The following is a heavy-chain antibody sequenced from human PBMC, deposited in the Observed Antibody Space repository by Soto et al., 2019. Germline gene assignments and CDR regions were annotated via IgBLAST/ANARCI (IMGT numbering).Heavy chain of an antibody. J-gene: IGHJ2*01. CDR3: AKIPEINQQLVPGYFDL. CDR2: ISGSGGST. V-gene: IGHV3-23*01. D-gene: IGHD6-13*01. Sequence: EVQLLESGGGLVQPGGSLRLSCAASGFTFSSYAMSWVRQAPGKGMEWVSAISGSGGSTYYADSVKGRFTISRDNSKNTLYLQMNSLRAEDTAVYYCAKIPEINQQLVPGYFDLWGRGTLVTVSS. CDR1: GFTFSSYA.